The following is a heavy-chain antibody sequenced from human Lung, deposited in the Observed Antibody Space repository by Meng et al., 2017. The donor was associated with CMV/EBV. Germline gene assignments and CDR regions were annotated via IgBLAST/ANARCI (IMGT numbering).Heavy chain of an antibody. V-gene: IGHV1-18*01. CDR2: INAYNGDT. CDR1: GYTFTNYG. Sequence: QLGQSGGGWKKPGAPGKVSCKASGYTFTNYGITWVRQAPGQGLEWMGWINAYNGDTNYAQTLQGRVTMTTDTSTSTAYMELRSLRSDDTAVYYCARVEVGITTGDYWGQGTLVTVSS. J-gene: IGHJ4*02. D-gene: IGHD1-26*01. CDR3: ARVEVGITTGDY.